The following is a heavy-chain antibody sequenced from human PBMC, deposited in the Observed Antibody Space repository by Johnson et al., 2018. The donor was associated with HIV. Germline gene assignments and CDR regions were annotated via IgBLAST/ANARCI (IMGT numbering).Heavy chain of an antibody. J-gene: IGHJ3*02. CDR2: IGGRGGSP. CDR3: ARAADSGGLWFGEEKAFDI. D-gene: IGHD3-10*01. V-gene: IGHV3-23*04. Sequence: VQLVESGGGLVQPGGSLRLSCPAPGSTFRGIPLSWFRQLPGRGLEWVSAIGGRGGSPSSAASVKGGLTISREISKNPLYLQMTSLRAEDTAVYYCARAADSGGLWFGEEKAFDIWGQGTMVTVSS. CDR1: GSTFRGIP.